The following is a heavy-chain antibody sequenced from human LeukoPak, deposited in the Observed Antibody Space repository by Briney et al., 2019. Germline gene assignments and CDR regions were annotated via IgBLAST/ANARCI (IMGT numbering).Heavy chain of an antibody. V-gene: IGHV3-15*01. D-gene: IGHD3-22*01. CDR3: TTTYHYDSSGYSSYY. J-gene: IGHJ4*02. CDR2: IKSESVGGAV. CDR1: GFTFSNAW. Sequence: GGSLRLSCAASGFTFSNAWMTWVRQAPGKGLEWVGRIKSESVGGAVDYAAPVKGRFTISRDDSKNTVYLQMNSLKTEDTALYYCTTTYHYDSSGYSSYYWGQGTLVTVSS.